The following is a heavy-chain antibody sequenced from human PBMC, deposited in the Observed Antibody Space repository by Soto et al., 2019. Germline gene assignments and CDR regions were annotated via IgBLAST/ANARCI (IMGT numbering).Heavy chain of an antibody. D-gene: IGHD3-22*01. Sequence: ASVKVSCKASGYTFTSYDVMWVRQATGQGLEWMGWVNPNSGNTDSAQKFQGRVTMTWDTSINTAYMELSSMRSEDTAVYYCARGYYATRGYYPIDFWGQGTLVTVSS. CDR1: GYTFTSYD. CDR2: VNPNSGNT. CDR3: ARGYYATRGYYPIDF. V-gene: IGHV1-8*01. J-gene: IGHJ4*02.